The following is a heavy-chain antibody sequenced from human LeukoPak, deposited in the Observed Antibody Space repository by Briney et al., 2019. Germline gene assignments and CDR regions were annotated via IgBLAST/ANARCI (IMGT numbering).Heavy chain of an antibody. V-gene: IGHV3-30*04. Sequence: GGSLRLSCAASGFTFSSYAMHWVRQAPGKGLEWVAVISYDGSNKYYADSVKGRFTISRDNSKNTLYLQMNSLRAEDTAVYYCASDSGSYYGHDYWGKGTLVTVSS. J-gene: IGHJ4*02. CDR2: ISYDGSNK. CDR1: GFTFSSYA. D-gene: IGHD1-26*01. CDR3: ASDSGSYYGHDY.